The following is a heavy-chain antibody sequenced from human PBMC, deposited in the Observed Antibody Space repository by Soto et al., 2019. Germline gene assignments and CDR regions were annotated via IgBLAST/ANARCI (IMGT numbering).Heavy chain of an antibody. CDR2: ISSSSSYI. D-gene: IGHD6-19*01. Sequence: GGSLRLCCAACGLTFCSYSMNWVRQAPGKGLEWVSSISSSSSYIYYADSVKGRFTISRDNAKNSLYLQMNSLRAEDTAVYYCARDEVKQWLVRPFPLDYWGQGTLVTVSS. J-gene: IGHJ4*02. CDR1: GLTFCSYS. CDR3: ARDEVKQWLVRPFPLDY. V-gene: IGHV3-21*01.